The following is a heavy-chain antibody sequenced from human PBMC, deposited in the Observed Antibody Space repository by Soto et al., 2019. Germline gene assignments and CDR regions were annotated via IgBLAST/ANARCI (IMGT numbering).Heavy chain of an antibody. V-gene: IGHV1-3*01. CDR1: GYTFTNYA. J-gene: IGHJ5*02. CDR3: ARGPVRNWFHP. D-gene: IGHD2-2*01. CDR2: INAGNGHT. Sequence: ASVKVSCKASGYTFTNYAMHWVRQAPGQRLEWMGWINAGNGHTKYSQKFQGRVTLTRDTSASTAYMELSSLRSEDTAVYYCARGPVRNWFHPWGQATLVSVS.